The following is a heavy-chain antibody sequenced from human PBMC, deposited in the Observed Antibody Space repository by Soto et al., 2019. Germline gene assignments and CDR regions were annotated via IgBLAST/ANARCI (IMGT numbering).Heavy chain of an antibody. D-gene: IGHD3-22*01. J-gene: IGHJ4*02. CDR1: GFTFSSYA. V-gene: IGHV3-30-3*01. Sequence: QSGGSLRLSCAASGFTFSSYAMHWFRQAPGKGLEWVAVISYDGSNKYYADSVKGRFTISRDNSKNTLYLQMNSLRAEDTAVYYCARVTYYYDSSGPASYWGQGTLVTVSS. CDR3: ARVTYYYDSSGPASY. CDR2: ISYDGSNK.